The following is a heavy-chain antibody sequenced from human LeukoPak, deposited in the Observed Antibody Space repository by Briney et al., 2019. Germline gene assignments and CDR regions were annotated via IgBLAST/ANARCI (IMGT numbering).Heavy chain of an antibody. CDR1: GYTFTNYG. CDR2: ISAYNGNT. Sequence: VASVKVSCKASGYTFTNYGISWVRQAPGQGLGWMGWISAYNGNTNYAQKLQGRVTMTTDTSTSTGYMELRSLRSDDTAVYYCARDQYDSSGTLFDYWGQGTLVTVSS. J-gene: IGHJ4*02. CDR3: ARDQYDSSGTLFDY. V-gene: IGHV1-18*01. D-gene: IGHD3-22*01.